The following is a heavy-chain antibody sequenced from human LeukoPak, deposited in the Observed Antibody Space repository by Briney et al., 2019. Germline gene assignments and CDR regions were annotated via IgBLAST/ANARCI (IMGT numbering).Heavy chain of an antibody. J-gene: IGHJ4*02. CDR2: ISSNGGST. Sequence: GGSLRLSCAASGFTFGNSWMTWVRQAPGKGLEYVSAISSNGGSTYYADSVKGRFTISRDNSKNTLYLQMSSLRAEDTAVYYCVKVRGGSSGYYFDYWGQGTLVTVSS. V-gene: IGHV3-64D*06. CDR1: GFTFGNSW. D-gene: IGHD3-22*01. CDR3: VKVRGGSSGYYFDY.